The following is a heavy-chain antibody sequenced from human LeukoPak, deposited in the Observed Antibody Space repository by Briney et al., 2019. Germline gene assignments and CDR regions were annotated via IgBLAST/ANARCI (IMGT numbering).Heavy chain of an antibody. V-gene: IGHV3-33*01. CDR1: GFTFSSYG. CDR2: VWYDGRNK. J-gene: IGHJ4*02. D-gene: IGHD2-15*01. CDR3: ARDRVVGYCSGGSCHSGLDY. Sequence: GGSLRLSCSASGFTFSSYGMHWVRQAPGKGLEWLAVVWYDGRNKDYADSVKGQFTISRDNSKNTQYLQMNSLRAEDTAVYYCARDRVVGYCSGGSCHSGLDYWGQGTLVTVSS.